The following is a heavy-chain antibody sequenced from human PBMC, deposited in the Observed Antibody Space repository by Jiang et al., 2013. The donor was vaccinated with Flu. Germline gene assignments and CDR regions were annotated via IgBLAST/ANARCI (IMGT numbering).Heavy chain of an antibody. J-gene: IGHJ6*02. Sequence: GPGLVKPSETLSLTCTVSDGPISSYYWSWIRQAPGKGLEWIGYIYESGITHYNPSLKSRVTISIDTSKKQFSLKLSSVTAADTAVYYCARERARFYHENSGCMDAWGQGTTVTVSS. CDR3: ARERARFYHENSGCMDA. V-gene: IGHV4-59*01. D-gene: IGHD3-22*01. CDR2: IYESGIT. CDR1: DGPISSYY.